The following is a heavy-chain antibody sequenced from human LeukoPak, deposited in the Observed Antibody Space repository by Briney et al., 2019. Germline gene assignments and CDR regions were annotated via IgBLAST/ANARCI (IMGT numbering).Heavy chain of an antibody. Sequence: SETLSLTCTVSGGSISSSSYYWGWIRQPPGKGLEWIGSIYYSGSTNYNPSLKSRVTILVDTSKNQFSLKLSPVTAADTAVYYCARLLHPQSTSWFIDYWGQGALVTVSS. CDR2: IYYSGST. V-gene: IGHV4-39*07. D-gene: IGHD6-13*01. J-gene: IGHJ4*02. CDR1: GGSISSSSYY. CDR3: ARLLHPQSTSWFIDY.